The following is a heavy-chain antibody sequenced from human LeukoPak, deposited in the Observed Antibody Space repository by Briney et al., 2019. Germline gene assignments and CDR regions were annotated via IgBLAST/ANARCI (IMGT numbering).Heavy chain of an antibody. J-gene: IGHJ6*03. CDR1: GYTFTSYG. D-gene: IGHD3-3*01. V-gene: IGHV1-18*01. CDR2: ISAYNGNT. CDR3: ARVRKHYDFWSGYAYYMDV. Sequence: ASVKVSCKASGYTFTSYGISWVRQAPGQGLEWMGWISAYNGNTNYAQKLQGRVTMTTDTSTSTAYMELRSLRSDDTAVYYCARVRKHYDFWSGYAYYMDVWGKGTTVTVSS.